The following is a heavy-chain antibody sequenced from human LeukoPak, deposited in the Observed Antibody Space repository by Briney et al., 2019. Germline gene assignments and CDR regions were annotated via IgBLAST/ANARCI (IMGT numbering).Heavy chain of an antibody. Sequence: AASVKVSCKASGYRFTSYDMHWVRQAPGQGLEWMGIINPSGGSTSYAQRFQGRVAMTRDTSTTTVYMEVNSLTSEDTAVYFCARDGPTAAAFDYWGQATLVTVSP. CDR3: ARDGPTAAAFDY. CDR2: INPSGGST. J-gene: IGHJ4*02. D-gene: IGHD2-2*01. CDR1: GYRFTSYD. V-gene: IGHV1-46*01.